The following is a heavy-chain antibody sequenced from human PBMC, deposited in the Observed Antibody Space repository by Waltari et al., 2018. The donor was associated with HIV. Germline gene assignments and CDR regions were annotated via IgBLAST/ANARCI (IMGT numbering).Heavy chain of an antibody. D-gene: IGHD6-19*01. Sequence: EVQLVESGGGLVQPGGSLRLSCAASGFTFSSYWMSWVRQAPGKGLEGVANIKQDGREKYYVDSVKGRFTISRDTAKNSLYLQMNSLRAEDTAVYYCARDAGYSSNFDYWGQGTLVTVSS. V-gene: IGHV3-7*01. CDR3: ARDAGYSSNFDY. J-gene: IGHJ4*02. CDR1: GFTFSSYW. CDR2: IKQDGREK.